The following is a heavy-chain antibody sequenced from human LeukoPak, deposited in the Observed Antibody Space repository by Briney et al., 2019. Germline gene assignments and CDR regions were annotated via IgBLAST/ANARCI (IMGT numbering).Heavy chain of an antibody. D-gene: IGHD1-7*01. Sequence: KPSQTLSLTCTVSGGSISRYYWSWIRQPPGKGLEWIGYIYYRESTNYNPSLQSRVTISVETSKSQFSLKLSSVTAADTAVYYWARDGTTGTTIWGQGTLVTVSS. CDR1: GGSISRYY. V-gene: IGHV4-59*13. CDR3: ARDGTTGTTI. CDR2: IYYREST. J-gene: IGHJ4*02.